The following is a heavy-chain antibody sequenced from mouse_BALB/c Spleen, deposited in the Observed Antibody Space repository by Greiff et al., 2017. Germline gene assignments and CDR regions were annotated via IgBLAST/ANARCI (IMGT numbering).Heavy chain of an antibody. J-gene: IGHJ1*01. CDR2: ISNKANGYTT. V-gene: IGHV7-3*02. CDR3: ARDINYDV. Sequence: EVMLVESGGGLVQPGGSLRLSCATSGFTFTDYYMSWVRQPPGKALEWLGFISNKANGYTTEYSASVKGRFTISRDNSQNILYLQMNTLRAEDSATYCCARDINYDVWGAGTTVTVSS. CDR1: GFTFTDYY.